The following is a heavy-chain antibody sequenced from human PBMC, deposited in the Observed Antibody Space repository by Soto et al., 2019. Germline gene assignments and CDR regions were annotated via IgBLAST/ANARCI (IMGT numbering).Heavy chain of an antibody. D-gene: IGHD3-22*01. CDR2: IIPIFGTA. V-gene: IGHV1-69*06. CDR1: GGTFSSYA. Sequence: GASVKVSCKASGGTFSSYAISWVRQAPGQGLEWMGGIIPIFGTANYAQKFQGRVTITADKSTSTAYMELSSLRSEDTAVYYCARGKYYDSSASDYFDYWGQGTLVTSPQ. CDR3: ARGKYYDSSASDYFDY. J-gene: IGHJ4*02.